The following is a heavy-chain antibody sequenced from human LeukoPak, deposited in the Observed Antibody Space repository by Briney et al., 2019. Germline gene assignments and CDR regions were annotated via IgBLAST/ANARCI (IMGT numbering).Heavy chain of an antibody. CDR3: ARVDYGGNPFGHWFDP. V-gene: IGHV1-18*01. J-gene: IGHJ5*02. CDR2: ISAYNGNT. Sequence: GASVKVSCKASGYTFTSYGISWVRQAPGQGLEWMGWISAYNGNTNYAQKLQGRVTMTSDTSTSTAYMELRSLRSDDTAVYYCARVDYGGNPFGHWFDPRGQGTLVTVSS. D-gene: IGHD4-23*01. CDR1: GYTFTSYG.